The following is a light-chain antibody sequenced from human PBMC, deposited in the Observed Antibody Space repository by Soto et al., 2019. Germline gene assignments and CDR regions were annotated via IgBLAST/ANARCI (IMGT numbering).Light chain of an antibody. Sequence: EKECAQSSRPLSLSPGGQAPLSCRASQSVSKSYLAWFQKKPGQDPRILIYGASNRAAGIPDRFSGSGSGTDFNLTISKLETEDFAVYECQQLASSSWTFGQGTKVDI. V-gene: IGKV3-20*01. CDR2: GAS. CDR1: QSVSKSY. CDR3: QQLASSSWT. J-gene: IGKJ1*01.